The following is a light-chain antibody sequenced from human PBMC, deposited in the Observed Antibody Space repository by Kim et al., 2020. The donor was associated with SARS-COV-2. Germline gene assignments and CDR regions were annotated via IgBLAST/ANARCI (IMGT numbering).Light chain of an antibody. CDR3: QQYGSSPRT. CDR1: QSVSSNY. CDR2: GAS. J-gene: IGKJ1*01. V-gene: IGKV3-20*01. Sequence: SPGERATLSCRASQSVSSNYLAWYKQKPGQAPRLFIYGASSRATGIPDRFSGSGSGTDFTLTISRLEPEDFAVYYCQQYGSSPRTFGQGTKVDIK.